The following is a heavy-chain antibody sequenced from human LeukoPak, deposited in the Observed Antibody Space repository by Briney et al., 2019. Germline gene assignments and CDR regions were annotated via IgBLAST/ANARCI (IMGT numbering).Heavy chain of an antibody. Sequence: SETLSLTCAVYGGSLSGYFWSWIRQPPGKGLEWIGEINHSGSTSHNPSLKSRVTISVDTSKNQFSLNLNSVTAADTAAYYCARHLLGSEAAAHDYWGQGTLVTVSS. D-gene: IGHD6-13*01. CDR3: ARHLLGSEAAAHDY. J-gene: IGHJ4*02. V-gene: IGHV4-34*01. CDR1: GGSLSGYF. CDR2: INHSGST.